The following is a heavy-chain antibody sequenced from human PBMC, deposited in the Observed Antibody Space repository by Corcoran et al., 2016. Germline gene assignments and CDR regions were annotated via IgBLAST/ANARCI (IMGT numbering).Heavy chain of an antibody. Sequence: EVQLVQSGAEVKKPGESLKISCKASGYSFSKYWIGWVRQMPGKGLEWMGIIYPGDSNARYSLSFQGQVTISADKYISTAYLQWSSLKEPDNAMYYFAGRSVYYESSGYYPPSYYGMDVWGQGIAVTVSS. CDR1: GYSFSKYW. D-gene: IGHD3-22*01. CDR3: AGRSVYYESSGYYPPSYYGMDV. V-gene: IGHV5-51*01. CDR2: IYPGDSNA. J-gene: IGHJ6*02.